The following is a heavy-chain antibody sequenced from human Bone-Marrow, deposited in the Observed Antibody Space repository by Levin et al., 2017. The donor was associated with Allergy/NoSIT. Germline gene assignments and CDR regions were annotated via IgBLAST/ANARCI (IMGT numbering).Heavy chain of an antibody. D-gene: IGHD1-26*01. J-gene: IGHJ4*02. CDR2: LTSDGST. CDR1: GFSFNTYA. CDR3: AKSYSAWKGHFDY. V-gene: IGHV3-23*01. Sequence: GESLKISCAASGFSFNTYAMSWVRQAPGKGLEWVSGLTSDGSTYYADSVRGRFTISRDNSKNTLYLQMNSLRAEDTAVYYCAKSYSAWKGHFDYWGQGTLVTVSS.